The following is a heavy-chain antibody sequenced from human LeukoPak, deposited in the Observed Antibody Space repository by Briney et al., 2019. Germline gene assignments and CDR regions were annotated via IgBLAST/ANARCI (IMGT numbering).Heavy chain of an antibody. CDR3: ARSQGYSYGSSY. V-gene: IGHV1-69*13. J-gene: IGHJ4*02. Sequence: SVKVSCKASGYTFTSYYMHWVRQAPGQGLERMGGIVPILGAANYAQKFQGRVTITADDSTGTAYMELTSLRSADTAVYYCARSQGYSYGSSYWGQGTLVTVSS. CDR1: GYTFTSYY. CDR2: IVPILGAA. D-gene: IGHD5-18*01.